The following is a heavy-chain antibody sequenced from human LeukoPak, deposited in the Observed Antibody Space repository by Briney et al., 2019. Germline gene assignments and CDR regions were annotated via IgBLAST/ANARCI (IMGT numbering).Heavy chain of an antibody. CDR1: GGSFSGYY. D-gene: IGHD6-19*01. CDR2: INHSGST. V-gene: IGHV4-34*01. J-gene: IGHJ4*02. CDR3: ARGLIAVADQGSFDF. Sequence: SETLSLTCAVYGGSFSGYYWSWIRQPPGKELEWIGEINHSGSTNYNPSLKSRVTISVDTSKNQFSLKLSSVTATDTAVYYCARGLIAVADQGSFDFWGQGSLVTVSS.